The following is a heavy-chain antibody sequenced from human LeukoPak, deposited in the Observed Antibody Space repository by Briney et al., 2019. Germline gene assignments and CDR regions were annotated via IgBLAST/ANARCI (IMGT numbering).Heavy chain of an antibody. CDR2: INPNSGGT. CDR1: GYTFTGYY. V-gene: IGHV1-2*06. Sequence: ASVTVSCKASGYTFTGYYMHWVRQAPGQGLEWMGRINPNSGGTNYAQKFQGRVTMTRNTSISTAYMELSSLRSEDTAVYYCARLPYGGNTPRDYWGQGTLVTVSS. CDR3: ARLPYGGNTPRDY. J-gene: IGHJ4*02. D-gene: IGHD4-23*01.